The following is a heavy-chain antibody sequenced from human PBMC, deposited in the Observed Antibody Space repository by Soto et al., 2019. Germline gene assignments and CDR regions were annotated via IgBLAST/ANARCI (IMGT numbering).Heavy chain of an antibody. Sequence: QVQLVQSGGGVVQPGRSLRLSCAASGFTFSSYGMHWVHQAPGKGLEWVAVISYDGSNTYYADSVKGRFTISRDNSKNTLYLPMSSLSAEDTAVYYCAKDASGGSGVHYGMDVWGQGTTVTVSS. CDR2: ISYDGSNT. CDR1: GFTFSSYG. V-gene: IGHV3-30*18. J-gene: IGHJ6*02. D-gene: IGHD1-26*01. CDR3: AKDASGGSGVHYGMDV.